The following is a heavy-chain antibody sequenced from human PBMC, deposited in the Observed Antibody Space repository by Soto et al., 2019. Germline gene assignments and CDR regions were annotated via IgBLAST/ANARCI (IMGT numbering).Heavy chain of an antibody. D-gene: IGHD2-2*01. CDR3: AKYCSSTSCYGGEDAFDI. J-gene: IGHJ3*02. CDR2: IYHSGCT. V-gene: IGHV4-4*02. CDR1: GGSISSSNW. Sequence: QVQLQESGPGLVKPSGTLSLTCAVSGGSISSSNWWSWVRQPPGKGLEWIGEIYHSGCTNYNPSLKSRVTISVDKSKNQFSLKLSSVTAADTAVYYCAKYCSSTSCYGGEDAFDIWGQGTMVTVSS.